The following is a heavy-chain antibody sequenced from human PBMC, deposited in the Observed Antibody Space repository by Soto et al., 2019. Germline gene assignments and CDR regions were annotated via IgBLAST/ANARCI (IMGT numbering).Heavy chain of an antibody. V-gene: IGHV3-23*01. CDR2: ISVSGMTT. Sequence: EVEMLESGGGLVQPGGSLRLSCAPSGFTFTHFAMSWVRQPPGKGPEWVAGISVSGMTTYYADSVKGRVTNSRDNSKHTQYLQMTSLAVGDTAVYSCAKPAPARIVDVRGGFDMGGQGTMVTVSS. CDR3: AKPAPARIVDVRGGFDM. J-gene: IGHJ3*02. D-gene: IGHD3-10*02. CDR1: GFTFTHFA.